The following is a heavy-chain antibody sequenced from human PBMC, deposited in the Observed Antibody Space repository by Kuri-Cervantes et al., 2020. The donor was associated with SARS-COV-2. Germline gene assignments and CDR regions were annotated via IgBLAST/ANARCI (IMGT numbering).Heavy chain of an antibody. CDR2: IYDSAIT. CDR1: GGSINSYH. CDR3: ARYCSGGNCWGDFDY. V-gene: IGHV4-59*01. Sequence: SETLSTCTVSGGSINSYHWSWIRQPPGKGLEWIGYIYDSAITKYTPSLKSRVTMSVDTSKNQFSLKLTAVTATDTAMYYCARYCSGGNCWGDFDYWGQGTLVTVSS. J-gene: IGHJ4*02. D-gene: IGHD2-15*01.